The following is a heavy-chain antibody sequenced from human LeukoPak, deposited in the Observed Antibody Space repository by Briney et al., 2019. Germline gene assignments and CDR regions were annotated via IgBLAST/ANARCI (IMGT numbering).Heavy chain of an antibody. CDR1: GFTFSSYW. J-gene: IGHJ4*02. CDR3: ARDSGSYSAPVFDY. D-gene: IGHD1-26*01. V-gene: IGHV4-39*07. CDR2: IYYSGST. Sequence: NTGGSLRLSCAASGFTFSSYWMSWVRQAPGKGLEWIGSIYYSGSTYYNPSLKSRVTISVDTSKNQFSLKLSSVTAADTAVYYCARDSGSYSAPVFDYWGQGTLVTVSS.